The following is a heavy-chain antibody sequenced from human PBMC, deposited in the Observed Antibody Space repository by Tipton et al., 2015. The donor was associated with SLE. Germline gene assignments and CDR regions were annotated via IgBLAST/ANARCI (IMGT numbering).Heavy chain of an antibody. CDR1: GYRFSRYW. J-gene: IGHJ4*02. CDR2: IYPGDSES. V-gene: IGHV5-51*03. CDR3: ARRAGDYFDY. Sequence: QSGAEVKKPGESLRISCQGSGYRFSRYWIAWVRQMPGQGLEWMGMIYPGDSESRYGPSSQGHVTMSADKSTNTAFLQWSSLMAADTAVYYCARRAGDYFDYWGQGTLVTVSS. D-gene: IGHD1-26*01.